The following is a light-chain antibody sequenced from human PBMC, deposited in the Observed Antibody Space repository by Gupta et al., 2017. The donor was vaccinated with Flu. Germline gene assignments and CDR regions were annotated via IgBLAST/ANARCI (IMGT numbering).Light chain of an antibody. CDR3: QQSYNTLGT. J-gene: IGKJ1*01. CDR1: QSISSY. CDR2: AAS. Sequence: DIQMTQSPSSLSASVGDRVTITCRASQSISSYLNWYQQKPGKAPKLLIYAASSLQSGVPSRFSGSESGTDFTLTISSLQPEDFATYYCQQSYNTLGTFGQGTKVEIK. V-gene: IGKV1-39*01.